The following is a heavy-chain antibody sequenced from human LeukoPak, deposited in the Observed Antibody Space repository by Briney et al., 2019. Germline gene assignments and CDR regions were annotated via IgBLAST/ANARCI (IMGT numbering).Heavy chain of an antibody. CDR3: ARLRLGESSVNYGMDV. Sequence: GGSLRLSCAASGFAFSTHGMHWVRQAPAKGLEWVAIIWDDGSNDCYADSVKGRFTISRDNSKNTLYLQMNSLRAEDTAVYYCARLRLGESSVNYGMDVWGQGTTVTVSS. J-gene: IGHJ6*02. V-gene: IGHV3-33*01. CDR1: GFAFSTHG. D-gene: IGHD3-16*02. CDR2: IWDDGSND.